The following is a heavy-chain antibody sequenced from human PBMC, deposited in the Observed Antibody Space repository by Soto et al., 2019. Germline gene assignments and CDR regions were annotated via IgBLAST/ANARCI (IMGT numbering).Heavy chain of an antibody. J-gene: IGHJ5*02. D-gene: IGHD2-2*01. Sequence: GGSLRLSCAASGFTFSTFNMNWVRQAPGKGLEWVSYISSSGSTIYYADSVKGRFTISRDNAKNSLYLQMNSLRDEDTVVYYCAREGEGHCISSSCLNWFDPWGQGTMVTVS. CDR1: GFTFSTFN. V-gene: IGHV3-48*02. CDR3: AREGEGHCISSSCLNWFDP. CDR2: ISSSGSTI.